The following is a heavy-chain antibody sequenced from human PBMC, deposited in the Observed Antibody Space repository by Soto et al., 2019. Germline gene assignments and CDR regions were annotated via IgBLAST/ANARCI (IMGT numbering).Heavy chain of an antibody. CDR2: IYPGDSDT. Sequence: GESLKISFKGSGYSFTSYWIGWVRQMPGKGLEWMGIIYPGDSDTRYSPSFQGQVTISADKSISTAYLQWSSLKASDTAMYYCARAAAGLYYYYVMDVWGQGTTVTVS. CDR1: GYSFTSYW. V-gene: IGHV5-51*01. D-gene: IGHD6-13*01. J-gene: IGHJ6*02. CDR3: ARAAAGLYYYYVMDV.